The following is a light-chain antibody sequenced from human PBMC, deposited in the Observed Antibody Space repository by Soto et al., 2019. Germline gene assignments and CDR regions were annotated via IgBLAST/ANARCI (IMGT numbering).Light chain of an antibody. J-gene: IGKJ3*01. Sequence: IQLTQSPSSLSASVGDRVTITCRASQDIAIYLAWYQQKPGEAPKLLIYAASTLYGGVPSRFSGSGSGTDFTLTVSSLQPEDFATYYCQQFDDYPFTFGPGTKVDIK. CDR2: AAS. CDR1: QDIAIY. V-gene: IGKV1-9*01. CDR3: QQFDDYPFT.